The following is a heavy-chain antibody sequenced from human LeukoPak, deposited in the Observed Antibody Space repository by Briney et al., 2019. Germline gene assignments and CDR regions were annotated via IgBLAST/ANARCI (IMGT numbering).Heavy chain of an antibody. CDR1: RFTFSSYI. Sequence: GGSLRLSCAGSRFTFSSYIMNWVRQAPGKGLEWVSSISSSSNYIYYADSVKGRFTVSRDNAKNSLYLQMNSLRAEDTAVYYCARDPNYYDSSGYYNYWGQGTLVTVSS. V-gene: IGHV3-21*01. D-gene: IGHD3-22*01. J-gene: IGHJ4*02. CDR3: ARDPNYYDSSGYYNY. CDR2: ISSSSNYI.